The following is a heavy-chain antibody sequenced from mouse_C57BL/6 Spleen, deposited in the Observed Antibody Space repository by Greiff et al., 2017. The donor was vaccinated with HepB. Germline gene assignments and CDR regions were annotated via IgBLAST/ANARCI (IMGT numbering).Heavy chain of an antibody. V-gene: IGHV5-6*01. D-gene: IGHD2-13*01. CDR3: ARLGEDYAMDY. J-gene: IGHJ4*01. CDR1: GFTFSSYG. Sequence: EVQLQESGGDLVKPGGSLKLSCAASGFTFSSYGMSWVRQTPDKRLEWVATISSGGSYTYYPDSVKGRFTISRDNAKNTLYLQMSSLKSEDTAMYYCARLGEDYAMDYWGQGTSVTVSS. CDR2: ISSGGSYT.